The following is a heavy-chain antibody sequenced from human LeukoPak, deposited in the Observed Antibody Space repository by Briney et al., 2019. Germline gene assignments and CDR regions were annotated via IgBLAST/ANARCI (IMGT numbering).Heavy chain of an antibody. Sequence: ASVKVSCKASGGTFSSYAISWVRQAPGQGLEWMGRIIPIFGIANYAQKFQGRVTITADKSTSTAYTELSSLRSEDTAVYYCARDYGGNSELAFDYWGQGTLVTVSS. CDR1: GGTFSSYA. D-gene: IGHD4-23*01. J-gene: IGHJ4*02. CDR3: ARDYGGNSELAFDY. CDR2: IIPIFGIA. V-gene: IGHV1-69*04.